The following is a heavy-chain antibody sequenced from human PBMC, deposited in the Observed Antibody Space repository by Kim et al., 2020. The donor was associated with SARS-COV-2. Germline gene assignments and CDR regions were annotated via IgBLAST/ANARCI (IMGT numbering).Heavy chain of an antibody. CDR3: AKDRHLIVAGKSFDF. J-gene: IGHJ4*02. Sequence: GGSLRLSCAASGFSFSNYGMHWVRQAPGKGLEWVALISYDGTNIYYADSVKGRFTISRDNPKRTVYLQMDSLRAEDTALYHCAKDRHLIVAGKSFDFWGQGILVSVS. V-gene: IGHV3-30*18. CDR1: GFSFSNYG. CDR2: ISYDGTNI. D-gene: IGHD3-22*01.